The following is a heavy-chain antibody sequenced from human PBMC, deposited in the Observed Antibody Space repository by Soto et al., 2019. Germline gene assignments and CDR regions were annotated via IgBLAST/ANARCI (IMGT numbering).Heavy chain of an antibody. CDR1: GYTFTSYG. CDR2: ISAYNGNT. CDR3: AREIRATIVRGADNWFGP. D-gene: IGHD3-10*01. V-gene: IGHV1-18*01. Sequence: QVQLVQSGAEVKKPGASVKVSCKASGYTFTSYGIRWVRQAPGQGLEWMGWISAYNGNTNYAQKXQSRLTMTTDXXTXTXXVELRSLRSDDTAVYDCAREIRATIVRGADNWFGPWGDGTLFTVSS. J-gene: IGHJ5*02.